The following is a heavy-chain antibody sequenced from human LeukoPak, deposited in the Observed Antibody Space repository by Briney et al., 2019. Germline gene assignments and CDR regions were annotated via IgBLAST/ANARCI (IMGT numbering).Heavy chain of an antibody. Sequence: PSETLSLTCTVSGASISTYYWTWIRQPPGKGLEWIGYIYHSGSTYYNPSLKSRVTISVDTSKNQFSLRLSSVTAADTAVYYCARGRDSRGYQFKGFDYWGQGTLVTVSS. V-gene: IGHV4-4*09. J-gene: IGHJ4*02. CDR3: ARGRDSRGYQFKGFDY. D-gene: IGHD3-22*01. CDR1: GASISTYY. CDR2: IYHSGST.